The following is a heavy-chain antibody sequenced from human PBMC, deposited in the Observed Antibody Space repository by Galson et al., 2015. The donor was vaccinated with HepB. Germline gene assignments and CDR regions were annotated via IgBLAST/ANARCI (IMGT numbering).Heavy chain of an antibody. V-gene: IGHV3-23*01. J-gene: IGHJ6*03. Sequence: SLRLSCAASGFTFSSYAMSWVRQAPGKGLEWVSSISGSGGTTYYADSVKGRFTISRDNSKNTLYLQMNSLRAEDTAVYYCAKNGGSYVSNYYYYYYYMDVWGKGTTVTVSS. CDR1: GFTFSSYA. CDR2: ISGSGGTT. CDR3: AKNGGSYVSNYYYYYYYMDV. D-gene: IGHD1-26*01.